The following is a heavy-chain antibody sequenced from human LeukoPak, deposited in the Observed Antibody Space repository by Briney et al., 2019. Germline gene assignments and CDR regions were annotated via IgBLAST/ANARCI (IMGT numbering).Heavy chain of an antibody. D-gene: IGHD7-27*01. CDR2: ISSSSSYI. Sequence: GGSLRLSCAASGFTFSSYSMNWVRQAPGKGLEWVSSISSSSSYIYYADSVKGRFTISRDNAKNSLNLQMNSLRAEDTAVYYCARSPNWGWGSFDYWGQGTLVTVSS. J-gene: IGHJ4*02. V-gene: IGHV3-21*01. CDR1: GFTFSSYS. CDR3: ARSPNWGWGSFDY.